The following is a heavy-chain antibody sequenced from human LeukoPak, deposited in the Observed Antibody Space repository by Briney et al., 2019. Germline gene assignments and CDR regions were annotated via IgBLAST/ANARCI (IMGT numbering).Heavy chain of an antibody. CDR1: GGSISYYY. Sequence: SETLSLTCTVSGGSISYYYWSWIRQPAGKGLEWIGRIYTSGSTNYNPSLKSRVTMSVDTSKNQFSLKLCSVTAADTAVYYCARQGRVTRKAFDIWGQGTMVTVSS. J-gene: IGHJ3*02. V-gene: IGHV4-4*07. D-gene: IGHD1-14*01. CDR3: ARQGRVTRKAFDI. CDR2: IYTSGST.